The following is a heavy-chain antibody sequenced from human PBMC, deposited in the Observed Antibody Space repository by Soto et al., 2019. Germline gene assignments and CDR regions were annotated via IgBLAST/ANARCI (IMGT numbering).Heavy chain of an antibody. J-gene: IGHJ4*02. V-gene: IGHV1-69*02. CDR3: ASSYGSGYRAFDS. Sequence: QVQLVESGAEVNRPGSSVKVSCKASGDTFNFYSINWVRQAPGLGLEWMGRVNPIVSMSNYAQKFQGRVTMTADKSTSTASMELSSLRSEDTAIYYCASSYGSGYRAFDSWGQGALVTVSS. CDR2: VNPIVSMS. CDR1: GDTFNFYS. D-gene: IGHD3-10*01.